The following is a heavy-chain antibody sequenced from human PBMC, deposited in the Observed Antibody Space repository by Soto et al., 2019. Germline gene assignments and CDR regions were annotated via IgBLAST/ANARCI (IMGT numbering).Heavy chain of an antibody. CDR2: ISDDGSNK. CDR3: ANETYSGPLDY. CDR1: GFTFSRYG. Sequence: QVQLVESGGGVVQPGRSLRLSCAASGFTFSRYGMHWVRQAPGKGLEWVAVISDDGSNKYYADSVKGRFTNSRDKSKNTLYLQMNSLRAEDTAVYYCANETYSGPLDYWGQGTLVTVSS. D-gene: IGHD2-15*01. V-gene: IGHV3-30*18. J-gene: IGHJ4*02.